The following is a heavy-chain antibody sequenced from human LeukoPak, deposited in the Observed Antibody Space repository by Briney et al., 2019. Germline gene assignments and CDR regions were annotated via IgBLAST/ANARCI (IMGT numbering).Heavy chain of an antibody. Sequence: PSETLSLTCAVYGGSFSGYYWSWIRQPPGKGLEWIGEINHSGSTNYNPSLKSRVTISVDTSKNQFSLKLSSVTAADTAVYYCARDIGYYDSSGYPRDAFDIWGQGTMVTVSS. V-gene: IGHV4-34*01. CDR2: INHSGST. J-gene: IGHJ3*02. CDR3: ARDIGYYDSSGYPRDAFDI. D-gene: IGHD3-22*01. CDR1: GGSFSGYY.